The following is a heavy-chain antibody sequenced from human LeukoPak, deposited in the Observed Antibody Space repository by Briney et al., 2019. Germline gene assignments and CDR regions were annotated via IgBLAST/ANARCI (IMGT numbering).Heavy chain of an antibody. CDR2: IYYSGST. CDR3: ASYSYGYPSYYFDY. Sequence: SETLSLTCTVSGGSISSSSYYWGWIRQPPGEGLEWIGSIYYSGSTYYNPSLKSRVTISVDTSKNQFSLKLSSVTAADTAVYYCASYSYGYPSYYFDYWGQGTLVTVSS. CDR1: GGSISSSSYY. D-gene: IGHD5-18*01. J-gene: IGHJ4*02. V-gene: IGHV4-39*01.